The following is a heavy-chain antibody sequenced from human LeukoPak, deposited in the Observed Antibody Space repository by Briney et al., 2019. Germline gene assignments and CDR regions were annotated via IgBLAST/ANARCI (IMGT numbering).Heavy chain of an antibody. CDR1: GFPFSSYG. D-gene: IGHD2-2*01. CDR2: IRYDGSNK. CDR3: AKVLVVPAAPFDY. Sequence: GGSLRLSCAASGFPFSSYGMHWVRQAPGKGLEWVAFIRYDGSNKYYADSVKGRFTISRDNSKNTLYLQMNSLRAEDTAVYYCAKVLVVPAAPFDYWGQGTLVTVSS. J-gene: IGHJ4*02. V-gene: IGHV3-30*02.